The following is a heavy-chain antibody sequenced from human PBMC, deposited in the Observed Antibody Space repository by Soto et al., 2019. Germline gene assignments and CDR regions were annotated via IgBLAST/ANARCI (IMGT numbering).Heavy chain of an antibody. CDR2: MYYDGSTE. V-gene: IGHV3-33*01. D-gene: IGHD6-25*01. CDR3: VRDLRTTSVSSGLDC. CDR1: GFTFMGSG. J-gene: IGHJ4*02. Sequence: QVQLVESGGGVVQPGKSLRLSCAASGFTFMGSGMHWVRQAPGKGLEWVALMYYDGSTEYYADSVKGRFTISSDESRDTLFLQMNSLRVDDTAVYYCVRDLRTTSVSSGLDCWGQGTLVTVSS.